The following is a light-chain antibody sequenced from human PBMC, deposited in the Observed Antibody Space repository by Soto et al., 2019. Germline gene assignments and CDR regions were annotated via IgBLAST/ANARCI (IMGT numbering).Light chain of an antibody. CDR2: EVS. V-gene: IGLV2-8*01. Sequence: QSALTQPPSASGSPGQSVTISCTGTSSDVGGYNYVSWYQQHPGKAPKVMIYEVSKRPSGVPDRFSGSKSGNTASLTVSGLQAADAADYYCSSHGGSDDVDVVFGGGTKLTVL. CDR1: SSDVGGYNY. CDR3: SSHGGSDDVDVV. J-gene: IGLJ2*01.